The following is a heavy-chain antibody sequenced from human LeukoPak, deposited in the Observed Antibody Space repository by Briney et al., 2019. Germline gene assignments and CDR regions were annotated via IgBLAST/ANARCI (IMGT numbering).Heavy chain of an antibody. V-gene: IGHV3-13*01. J-gene: IGHJ2*01. D-gene: IGHD4-17*01. Sequence: GGPLRLSCAASGLSFSSYDMHWVRQATGKGLEWVSAIGTKGDTYYSDSVRGRFTISRENGKNSLYLQMNSLRAGDTAVYYCAREMSDTVTWGWYFDLWGRGTLVTVSS. CDR2: IGTKGDT. CDR3: AREMSDTVTWGWYFDL. CDR1: GLSFSSYD.